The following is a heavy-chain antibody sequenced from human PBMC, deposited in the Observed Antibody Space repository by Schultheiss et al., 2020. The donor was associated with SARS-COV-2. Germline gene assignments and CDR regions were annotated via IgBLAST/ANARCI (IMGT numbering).Heavy chain of an antibody. D-gene: IGHD4-17*01. J-gene: IGHJ1*01. V-gene: IGHV4-61*08. CDR3: ARGSYDLQH. Sequence: SETLSLTCTVSGGSISRGVYYWTWIRQHPGKGLEWIGYIYSSGSTNYNPSLKSRVTISGDTSKNQVSLKLSSVTAADTAVYYCARGSYDLQHWGQGTLVTVSS. CDR2: IYSSGST. CDR1: GGSISRGVYY.